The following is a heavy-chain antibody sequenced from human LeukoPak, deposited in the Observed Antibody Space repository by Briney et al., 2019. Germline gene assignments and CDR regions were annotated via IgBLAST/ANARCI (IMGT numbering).Heavy chain of an antibody. CDR2: IDHSGST. V-gene: IGHV4-4*02. D-gene: IGHD2-2*01. CDR3: ARVCSSTSCYGALWYYGMDV. Sequence: PSGTLSLTCAVSGGSIISTNWWSWVRQPPGKGLEWIGEIDHSGSTNYNPSLKSRVAISVDTSKNQFSLKLSSVTAADTAVYYCARVCSSTSCYGALWYYGMDVWGQGTTVTVSS. J-gene: IGHJ6*02. CDR1: GGSIISTNW.